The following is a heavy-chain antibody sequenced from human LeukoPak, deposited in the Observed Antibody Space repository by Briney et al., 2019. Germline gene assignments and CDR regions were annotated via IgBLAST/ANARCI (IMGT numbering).Heavy chain of an antibody. V-gene: IGHV3-30-3*01. J-gene: IGHJ3*02. CDR1: GFTFSSYA. D-gene: IGHD3-10*01. CDR3: ARGGLSGSPKEDAFDI. CDR2: ISYDGSNK. Sequence: PGGSLRLSCAASGFTFSSYAMHWVRQAPGKGLEWVAVISYDGSNKYYADSVKGRFTISRDNSKNTLYLQMNSLRAEDTAVYYCARGGLSGSPKEDAFDIWGQGTMVTVSS.